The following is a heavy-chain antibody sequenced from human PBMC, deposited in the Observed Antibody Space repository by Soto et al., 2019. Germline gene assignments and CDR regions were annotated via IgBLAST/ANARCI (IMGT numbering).Heavy chain of an antibody. J-gene: IGHJ4*02. CDR3: AAWGSWELDY. D-gene: IGHD1-26*01. CDR2: TKADGSAT. Sequence: EVQLVESGGGLVQPGGSLRLSCAAAGFTFKNYWMSCLRQAPGKGPEWAAKTKADGSATYYVDSVTGRFTIARDNAKKALYLQMKSLRGEDTAVYYCAAWGSWELDYLCQGGLGTVSS. CDR1: GFTFKNYW. V-gene: IGHV3-7*01.